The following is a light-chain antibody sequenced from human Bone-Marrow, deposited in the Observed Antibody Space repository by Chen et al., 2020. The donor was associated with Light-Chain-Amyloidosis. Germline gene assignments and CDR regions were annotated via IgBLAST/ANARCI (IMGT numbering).Light chain of an antibody. V-gene: IGLV3-21*02. CDR1: NIGSTS. Sequence: SYVLTQPSSVSVATGQTATVACGGNNIGSTSVHWYQQTPGQAPLLLVYDDSDRPSGIPERLSGSNSGNTATLTISRVEAGDEADYYCQVWDRSSDRPVFGGGTKLTVL. CDR3: QVWDRSSDRPV. J-gene: IGLJ3*02. CDR2: DDS.